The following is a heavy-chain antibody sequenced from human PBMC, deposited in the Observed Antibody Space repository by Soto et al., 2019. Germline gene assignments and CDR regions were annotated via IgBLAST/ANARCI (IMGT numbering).Heavy chain of an antibody. V-gene: IGHV3-23*01. J-gene: IGHJ4*02. Sequence: EVHLLESGGGLVQPGGSLRLSCVASGFSFSSYAMSWVRQAPGKGLEWVSVISGSDGITYYADSVKGRFTISRDNSKNTLYLQMNSLRAEDTAVYYCAKDRERDAWYEDYWGQGTLVTVSS. D-gene: IGHD6-13*01. CDR2: ISGSDGIT. CDR1: GFSFSSYA. CDR3: AKDRERDAWYEDY.